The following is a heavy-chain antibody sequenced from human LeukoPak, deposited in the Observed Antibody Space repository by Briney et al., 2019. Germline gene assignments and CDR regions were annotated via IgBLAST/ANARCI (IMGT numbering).Heavy chain of an antibody. CDR1: GASISDAAYY. Sequence: PSETLSLTCTVSGASISDAAYYWSWIRQHPGEGLEWIGYIYYSGSTSYFPSLKSRVSISVDTSKNHFSLKLTSVTAADTAVYYCARSRCVGSTHCYYFDYWGQGTLVTVSS. D-gene: IGHD2-2*01. V-gene: IGHV4-31*03. CDR2: IYYSGST. CDR3: ARSRCVGSTHCYYFDY. J-gene: IGHJ4*02.